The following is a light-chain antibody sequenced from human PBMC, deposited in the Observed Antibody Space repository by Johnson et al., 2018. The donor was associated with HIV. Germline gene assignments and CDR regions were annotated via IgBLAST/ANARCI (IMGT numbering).Light chain of an antibody. CDR3: GTWDSSLRAGF. Sequence: VLTQPPSVSVSPGQTASITCSGDKLGDKYACWYQQKPGQSPVLVIYQDSKRPSGIPELFSGSKSGTSATLGITGLQTGDEADYYCGTWDSSLRAGFFGTGTKVTVL. CDR1: KLGDKY. J-gene: IGLJ1*01. V-gene: IGLV3-1*01. CDR2: QDS.